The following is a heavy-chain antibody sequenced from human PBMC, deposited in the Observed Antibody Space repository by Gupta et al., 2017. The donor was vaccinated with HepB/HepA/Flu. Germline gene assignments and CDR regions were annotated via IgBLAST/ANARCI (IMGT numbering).Heavy chain of an antibody. CDR3: AKGAAPLDY. V-gene: IGHV3-23*01. D-gene: IGHD6-6*01. Sequence: EVQLLESGGGLAQPGGSLRLSCAASGFTFAIYAMTWVRQAPGKGLEWISTTSGSGESTYYADSVKGRFTFSRDNSKNMVYLQMSSLRGEDTAVYYCAKGAAPLDYWGQGALVTVSS. J-gene: IGHJ1*01. CDR2: TSGSGEST. CDR1: GFTFAIYA.